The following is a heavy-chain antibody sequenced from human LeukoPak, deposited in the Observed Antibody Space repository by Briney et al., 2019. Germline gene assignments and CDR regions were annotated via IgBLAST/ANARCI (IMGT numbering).Heavy chain of an antibody. CDR1: GGSISRYY. Sequence: PSETLSLTCTVSGGSISRYYWTWIRQPPGKGLEWIGYIYSSGSPNYNPSLKSRVTISVDTSRNQFSLTVKSVTAADTAVYYCARIPATINNYYYYVDGWGKGTTVTVSS. J-gene: IGHJ6*03. V-gene: IGHV4-59*01. CDR3: ARIPATINNYYYYVDG. D-gene: IGHD2-2*02. CDR2: IYSSGSP.